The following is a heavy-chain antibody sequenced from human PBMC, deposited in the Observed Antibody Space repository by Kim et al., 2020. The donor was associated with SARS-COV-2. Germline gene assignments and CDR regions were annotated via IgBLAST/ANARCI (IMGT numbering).Heavy chain of an antibody. D-gene: IGHD6-13*01. Sequence: GGSLRLSCAASGFTFDDYAMHWVRQAPGKGLEWVSLISWDGGSTYYADSVKGRFTISRDNSKNSLYLQMNSLRAEDTALYYCAKGGGSSWHFDYWGQGTLVTVSS. CDR2: ISWDGGST. V-gene: IGHV3-43D*03. J-gene: IGHJ4*02. CDR1: GFTFDDYA. CDR3: AKGGGSSWHFDY.